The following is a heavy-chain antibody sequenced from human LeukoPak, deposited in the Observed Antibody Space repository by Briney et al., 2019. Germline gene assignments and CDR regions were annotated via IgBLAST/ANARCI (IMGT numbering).Heavy chain of an antibody. V-gene: IGHV1-2*02. D-gene: IGHD2-2*01. CDR1: GYTFTGYY. CDR2: INPNSGDS. Sequence: ASVKVSCKASGYTFTGYYMHWVRQAPGQGLEWMGWINPNSGDSNYAQKFQGRVTMTRDTSISTAYMELSRLRSDDTAVYYCAREIVVVPAAMDEGGAFDIWGQGTMVTVSS. CDR3: AREIVVVPAAMDEGGAFDI. J-gene: IGHJ3*02.